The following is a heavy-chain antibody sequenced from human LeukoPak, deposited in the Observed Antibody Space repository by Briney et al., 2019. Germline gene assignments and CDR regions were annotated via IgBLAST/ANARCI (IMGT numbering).Heavy chain of an antibody. CDR3: ARTHYDSSGWYGDY. CDR1: GFTFSSYA. D-gene: IGHD6-19*01. V-gene: IGHV3-30*04. Sequence: GGSLRLSRAASGFTFSSYAMHWVRQAPGKGLEWVAVISYDGSNKYYADSVKGRFTISRDNSKNTLYLQMNSLRAEDTAVYYCARTHYDSSGWYGDYWGQGTLVTVSS. CDR2: ISYDGSNK. J-gene: IGHJ4*02.